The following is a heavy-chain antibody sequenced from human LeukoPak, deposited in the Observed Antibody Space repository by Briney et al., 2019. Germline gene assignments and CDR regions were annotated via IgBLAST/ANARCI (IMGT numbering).Heavy chain of an antibody. CDR1: GFTFSGYW. J-gene: IGHJ4*02. CDR3: AKSWDRGLYYFDY. D-gene: IGHD3-10*01. V-gene: IGHV3-74*01. CDR2: INSDGSST. Sequence: GXXLRLSCAGSGFTFSGYWMHWVRQAPGKGLEWVSRINSDGSSTIYADSVKGRFNISRDNSKNTLYLQMNSLRAEDTAVYYCAKSWDRGLYYFDYWGQGTLVTVSS.